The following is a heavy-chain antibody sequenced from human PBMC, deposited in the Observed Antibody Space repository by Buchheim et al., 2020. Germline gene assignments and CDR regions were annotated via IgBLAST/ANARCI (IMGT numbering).Heavy chain of an antibody. V-gene: IGHV4-59*01. CDR2: IYYSGST. CDR3: AGGGYSYGIDY. Sequence: QVQLQESGPGLVKPSETLSLTCTVSGGSISSYYWSWIRQPPGKGLEWIGYIYYSGSTTYNPSLKSRVTISVDTSKNQFLLQLSYVTAADTAVYYCAGGGYSYGIDYWGQGTL. D-gene: IGHD5-18*01. CDR1: GGSISSYY. J-gene: IGHJ4*02.